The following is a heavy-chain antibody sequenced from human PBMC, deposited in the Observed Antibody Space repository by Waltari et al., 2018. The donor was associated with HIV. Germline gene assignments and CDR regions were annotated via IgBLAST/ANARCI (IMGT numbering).Heavy chain of an antibody. CDR2: VHSSGST. CDR1: GDSLIGHY. V-gene: IGHV4-59*11. J-gene: IGHJ5*02. Sequence: QVQLQEAGPGLVKPSETLSLTCTVSGDSLIGHYWSWIRHPPGKGLEWIGLVHSSGSTNYNPSLKSRATISIDMSKNQFSLKLTSVTAADTAVYFCTGGTGWTSESWGQGTLVTVSA. CDR3: TGGTGWTSES. D-gene: IGHD2-2*01.